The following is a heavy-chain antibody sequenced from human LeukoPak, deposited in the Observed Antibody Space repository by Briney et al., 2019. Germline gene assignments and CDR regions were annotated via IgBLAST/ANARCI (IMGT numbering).Heavy chain of an antibody. D-gene: IGHD6-19*01. J-gene: IGHJ4*02. CDR2: INPNSGGT. Sequence: ASVKVSCKASGYTFTGYYIHWVRQAPGQGLEWMGWINPNSGGTHYAQKFQGRVTMTRDTSSSTAYMELSRLRSDDTAVYYCARGLSSGWYPGYWGQGTLVTVSS. CDR3: ARGLSSGWYPGY. CDR1: GYTFTGYY. V-gene: IGHV1-2*02.